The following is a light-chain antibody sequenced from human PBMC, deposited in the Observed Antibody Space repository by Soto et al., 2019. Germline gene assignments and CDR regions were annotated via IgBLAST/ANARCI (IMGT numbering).Light chain of an antibody. CDR1: QSISDT. V-gene: IGKV3-11*01. CDR2: DAS. J-gene: IGKJ4*01. CDR3: QQRSNWPLT. Sequence: EIVMTQSPATLSLSPGGRATLSCRASQSISDTLAWYQQKPGQAPRLLIYDASNRATGIPARFSGSGSGTDFTLTISSLEPEDFAVYYCQQRSNWPLTFGGGTKVDIK.